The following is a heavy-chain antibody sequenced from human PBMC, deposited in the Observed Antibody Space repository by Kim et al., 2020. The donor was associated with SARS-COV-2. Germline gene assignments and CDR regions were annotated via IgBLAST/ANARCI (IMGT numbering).Heavy chain of an antibody. CDR2: ISSSSSYI. V-gene: IGHV3-21*01. Sequence: GGSLRLSCAASGFTFSSYSMNWVRQAPGKGLEWVSSISSSSSYIYYADSVKGRFTISRDNAKNSLYLQMNSLRAEDTAVYYCARDCSGSYSFHPCLFSWARDAFDIWGQGTMVTVSS. J-gene: IGHJ3*02. D-gene: IGHD3-10*02. CDR3: ARDCSGSYSFHPCLFSWARDAFDI. CDR1: GFTFSSYS.